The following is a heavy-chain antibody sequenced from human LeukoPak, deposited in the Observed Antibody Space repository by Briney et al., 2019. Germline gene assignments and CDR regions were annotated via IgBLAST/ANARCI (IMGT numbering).Heavy chain of an antibody. J-gene: IGHJ5*02. V-gene: IGHV4-4*09. CDR3: ARQSSAAGTFWFDP. D-gene: IGHD6-13*01. CDR2: IHTSGST. Sequence: PSETLSLTCTVSGDSISSHYWSWLRQPPRKGLEWIGYIHTSGSTNYNPSLKSRVTISVGTSKNQLSLKLTSVTAADTAVYYCARQSSAAGTFWFDPWGQGTLVTVSS. CDR1: GDSISSHY.